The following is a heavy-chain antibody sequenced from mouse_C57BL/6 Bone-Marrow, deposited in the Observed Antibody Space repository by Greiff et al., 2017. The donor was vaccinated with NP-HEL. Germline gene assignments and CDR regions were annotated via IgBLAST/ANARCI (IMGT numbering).Heavy chain of an antibody. D-gene: IGHD2-13*01. Sequence: VQLKQSGAELARPGASVKLSCKASGYTFTSYGISWVKQRTGQGLEWIGEIYPRSGNTYYNEKFKGKATLTADKSSSTAYMELRSLTSEDSAVYFCARWGLQTYWYFDVWGTGTTVTVSS. J-gene: IGHJ1*03. CDR3: ARWGLQTYWYFDV. V-gene: IGHV1-81*01. CDR2: IYPRSGNT. CDR1: GYTFTSYG.